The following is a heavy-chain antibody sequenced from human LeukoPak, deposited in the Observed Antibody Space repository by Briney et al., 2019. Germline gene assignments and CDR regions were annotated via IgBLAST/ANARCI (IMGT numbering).Heavy chain of an antibody. V-gene: IGHV4-61*08. CDR1: GDSISSSGSY. CDR3: AAAYYYDSSGYYYFGAFDI. Sequence: SETLSLTCTVSGDSISSSGSYWSWIRQPPGKGREGIGYIYYSGSTNYNPSLKSRVTISVDTSKNQFFLKLSSVTAADTAVYYCAAAYYYDSSGYYYFGAFDIWGQGTMVTVSS. D-gene: IGHD3-22*01. J-gene: IGHJ3*02. CDR2: IYYSGST.